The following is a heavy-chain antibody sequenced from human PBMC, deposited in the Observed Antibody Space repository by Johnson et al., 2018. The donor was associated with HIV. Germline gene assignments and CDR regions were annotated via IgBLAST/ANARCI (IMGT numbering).Heavy chain of an antibody. CDR2: ISSSGSSI. V-gene: IGHV3-48*01. CDR3: AKDVGGLGYQNIHDPFDS. J-gene: IGHJ3*02. CDR1: GFTFDDYG. D-gene: IGHD3-16*02. Sequence: VQLVESGGGVVRPGGSLRLSCVASGFTFDDYGMTWVRQAPGKGLEWVAYISSSGSSISYADSVKGRFNISRGNSKNTLYLQMNSLRAEDTAVYYCAKDVGGLGYQNIHDPFDSWGQGTMVTVSS.